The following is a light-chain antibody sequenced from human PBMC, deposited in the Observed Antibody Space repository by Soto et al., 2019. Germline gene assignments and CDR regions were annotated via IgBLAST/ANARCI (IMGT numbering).Light chain of an antibody. V-gene: IGKV3-15*01. CDR3: QQYNNWSPWT. CDR2: GAS. Sequence: EIVMTQSPATLSVSPGDRATLSCRASQSVSSNLAWYQQKPGQAPRLLIYGASTRSTGIPARFSGSGSGTEFTLTISSLQSEDFAVYYCQQYNNWSPWTFGRGTKVEIK. J-gene: IGKJ1*01. CDR1: QSVSSN.